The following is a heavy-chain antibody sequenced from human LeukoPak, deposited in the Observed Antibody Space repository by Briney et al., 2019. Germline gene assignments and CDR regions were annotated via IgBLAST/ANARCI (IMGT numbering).Heavy chain of an antibody. J-gene: IGHJ4*02. D-gene: IGHD2-2*01. CDR3: ASERLGYCSSSSCPFDY. V-gene: IGHV4-39*01. CDR2: LSYSGST. CDR1: GGSIGSSTYH. Sequence: SETLSLTCTVSGGSIGSSTYHWGWIRQPPGKGLEWIGSLSYSGSTSYNPSLKSRVTISGDTSTNQFSLKLSSVTAADTAVYYCASERLGYCSSSSCPFDYWGRGTLVTVSS.